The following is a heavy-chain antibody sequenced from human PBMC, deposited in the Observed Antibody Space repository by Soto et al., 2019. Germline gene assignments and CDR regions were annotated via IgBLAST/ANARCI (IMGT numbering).Heavy chain of an antibody. D-gene: IGHD5-12*01. CDR2: TNNDGSAT. CDR3: AREMATISLGAFDI. CDR1: GFGFSSYW. Sequence: GGSLRLSCAASGFGFSSYWVHWVRQAPGKGLVWVSRTNNDGSATTYADSVRGRFTSFRDNAKNTLFLQMTSLGVEDTAVYYCAREMATISLGAFDIWGEGTMVTVSS. J-gene: IGHJ3*02. V-gene: IGHV3-74*01.